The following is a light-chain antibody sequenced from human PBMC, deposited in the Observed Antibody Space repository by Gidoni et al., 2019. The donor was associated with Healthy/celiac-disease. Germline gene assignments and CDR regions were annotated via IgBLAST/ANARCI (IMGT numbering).Light chain of an antibody. J-gene: IGKJ1*01. Sequence: DIHMTQSPSTLSASVGDRVTITCRASQSISSRLAWYQQKPGKAPKLLIYDASSLESGVPSRFSGSGSGTEFTLTISSLQPDDFATYYCQQYNSYPWTFXQXTKVEIK. CDR3: QQYNSYPWT. CDR2: DAS. V-gene: IGKV1-5*01. CDR1: QSISSR.